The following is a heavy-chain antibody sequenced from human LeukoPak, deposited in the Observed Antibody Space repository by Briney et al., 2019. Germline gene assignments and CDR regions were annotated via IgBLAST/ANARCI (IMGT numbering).Heavy chain of an antibody. CDR1: GYSFTSYW. CDR3: ARHIIAVAGTGYYYYMDV. CDR2: IYPGDSDT. Sequence: LGESLKISCKGSGYSFTSYWIGWVRQMPGKGLGWMGIIYPGDSDTRYSPSFQGQVTISADKSISTAYLQWSSLKASDTAMYYCARHIIAVAGTGYYYYMDVWGKGTTVTVSS. V-gene: IGHV5-51*01. D-gene: IGHD6-19*01. J-gene: IGHJ6*03.